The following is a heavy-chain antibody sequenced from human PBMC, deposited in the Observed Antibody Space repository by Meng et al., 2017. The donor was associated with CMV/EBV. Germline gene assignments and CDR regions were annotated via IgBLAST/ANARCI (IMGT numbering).Heavy chain of an antibody. D-gene: IGHD2-2*01. Sequence: GSLRLSCTVSGGSISSSSYYWGGIRQPPGKGLEWIGSIYYSGSTYYNPSLKSRVTISVDTSKNQFSLKLSSVTAADTAVYYCARDTIVVVPAASGGFDYWGQGTLVTVSS. V-gene: IGHV4-39*07. CDR2: IYYSGST. CDR1: GGSISSSSYY. CDR3: ARDTIVVVPAASGGFDY. J-gene: IGHJ4*02.